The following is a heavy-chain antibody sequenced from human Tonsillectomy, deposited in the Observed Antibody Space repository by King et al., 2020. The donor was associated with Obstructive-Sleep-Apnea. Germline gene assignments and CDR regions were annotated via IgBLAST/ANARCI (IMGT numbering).Heavy chain of an antibody. V-gene: IGHV4-31*03. CDR3: AGAPMVRGIIRWFDP. Sequence: QLQESGPGLVKPSQTLSLTCTVSGGSINSGDYYWSWIRQHPGKGLEWIGYIYYSGSTNYNPSLKSRVTISVDTSKNQFSLKLSSVTAADTAVYYCAGAPMVRGIIRWFDPWGQGTLVTVSS. CDR2: IYYSGST. J-gene: IGHJ5*02. D-gene: IGHD3-10*01. CDR1: GGSINSGDYY.